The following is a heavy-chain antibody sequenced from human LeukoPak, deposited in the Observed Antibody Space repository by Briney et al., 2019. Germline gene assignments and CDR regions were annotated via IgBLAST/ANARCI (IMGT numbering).Heavy chain of an antibody. J-gene: IGHJ4*02. CDR1: GASVTSGGHY. V-gene: IGHV4-61*08. Sequence: PSETLSLTCNVSGASVTSGGHYWSWIRQPPGKGLEWIGYIYRSGSTPYNPSLKSRVTISIDMSRNQFSLKLSSVTAADTAVYYCAGDPDNWNYGRPGDYWGQGTLVTVSS. D-gene: IGHD1-7*01. CDR3: AGDPDNWNYGRPGDY. CDR2: IYRSGST.